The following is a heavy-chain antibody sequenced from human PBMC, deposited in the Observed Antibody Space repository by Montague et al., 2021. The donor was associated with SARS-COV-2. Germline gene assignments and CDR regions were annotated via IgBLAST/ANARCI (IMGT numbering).Heavy chain of an antibody. CDR2: SGST. CDR3: ARQENSSGWFKPDAFDI. J-gene: IGHJ3*02. V-gene: IGHV4-39*01. D-gene: IGHD6-19*01. Sequence: SGSTYYNPSLKSRVTISVDTSKNQFSLKLSSVTAADTAVYYCARQENSSGWFKPDAFDIWGQGTRGTVSS.